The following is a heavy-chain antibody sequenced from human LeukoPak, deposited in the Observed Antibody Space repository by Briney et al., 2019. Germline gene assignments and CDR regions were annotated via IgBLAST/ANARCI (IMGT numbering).Heavy chain of an antibody. CDR2: IIHSGRT. CDR3: ARDPLRPDVYYYYMDV. V-gene: IGHV4-34*12. Sequence: SETLSLTCAVYGGSFNGYYWSWIRQPPGKGLEWIGEIIHSGRTSYNPSLKGRVTISIDTSKQQFSLNLSSVTAADTAMYYCARDPLRPDVYYYYMDVWGKGTTVTVSS. J-gene: IGHJ6*03. CDR1: GGSFNGYY.